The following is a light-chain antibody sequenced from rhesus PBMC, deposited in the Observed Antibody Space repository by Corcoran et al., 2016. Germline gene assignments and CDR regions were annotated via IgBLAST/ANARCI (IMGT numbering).Light chain of an antibody. Sequence: EIVMTQSPATLSLSPGERATLSCRASQSVSPSLAWYQQKPGQAPKLLISGTSIRATGIPDRFSGSGSGTEFTLTISSLQPEDVATYDCQQHNSYPFTFGPGTKLDIK. J-gene: IGKJ3*01. CDR2: GTS. V-gene: IGKV3-42*01. CDR1: QSVSPS. CDR3: QQHNSYPFT.